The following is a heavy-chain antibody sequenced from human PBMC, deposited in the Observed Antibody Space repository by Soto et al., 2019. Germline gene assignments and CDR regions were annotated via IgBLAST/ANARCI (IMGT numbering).Heavy chain of an antibody. CDR3: VRPLPSGRNYGLDV. Sequence: EVKLLESGGGLVQPGESLRLSCAASGFRFWTYSMSWVRQAPGKGLEWVSGISGDGSATSYADSLKGRFTVSRDNSKDTLFLQMNTLRVEDTAVYYCVRPLPSGRNYGLDVWGQGTTVTVSS. CDR1: GFRFWTYS. J-gene: IGHJ6*02. CDR2: ISGDGSAT. D-gene: IGHD3-10*01. V-gene: IGHV3-23*01.